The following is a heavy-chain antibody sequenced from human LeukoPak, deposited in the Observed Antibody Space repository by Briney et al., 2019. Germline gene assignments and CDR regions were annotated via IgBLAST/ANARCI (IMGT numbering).Heavy chain of an antibody. V-gene: IGHV1-69*04. J-gene: IGHJ6*02. D-gene: IGHD3-3*01. CDR1: GGTFSSYA. CDR2: ITPILGIA. Sequence: ASVKVSCKASGGTFSSYAISWVRQAPGQGLEWMGRITPILGIANYAQKFQGRVTITADKSTSTAYMELRSLRSDDTAVYYCARERFLEWSRSWYYGMDVWGQGTTVTVSS. CDR3: ARERFLEWSRSWYYGMDV.